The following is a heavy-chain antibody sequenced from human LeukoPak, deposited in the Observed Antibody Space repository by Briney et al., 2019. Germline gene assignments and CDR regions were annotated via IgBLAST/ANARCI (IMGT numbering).Heavy chain of an antibody. D-gene: IGHD1-26*01. CDR3: ARARGSFEGAFDI. J-gene: IGHJ3*02. V-gene: IGHV4-30-4*08. CDR1: GGSISSGDYY. CDR2: ISYSGST. Sequence: SETLSLTCTVSGGSISSGDYYWSWIRQPPGKGLEWIGYISYSGSTYYNPSLKSRVTISVDTSKNQFSLKLSSVTAADTAVYYCARARGSFEGAFDIWGQGTMVTVSS.